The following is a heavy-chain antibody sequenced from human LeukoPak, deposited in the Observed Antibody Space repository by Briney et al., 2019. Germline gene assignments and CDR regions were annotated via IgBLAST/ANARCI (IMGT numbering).Heavy chain of an antibody. V-gene: IGHV3-30*04. CDR3: ARGSLVQLGDY. CDR1: GFTFNNYA. Sequence: PGGSLRLSCAPSGFTFNNYAMHWVRQAPGKGLEWVAVISYDGSYKNYADSVKGRLTISRDNSKTTLYLQMSSLRPEDTAVYYCARGSLVQLGDYWGQGTLVTASS. J-gene: IGHJ4*02. CDR2: ISYDGSYK. D-gene: IGHD1-1*01.